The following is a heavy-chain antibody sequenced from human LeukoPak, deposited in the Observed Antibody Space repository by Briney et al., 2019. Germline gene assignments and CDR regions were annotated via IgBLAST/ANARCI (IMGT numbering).Heavy chain of an antibody. CDR2: ISHDGNDQ. V-gene: IGHV3-30*04. CDR3: ARDRDCSRTSCFNAFDV. D-gene: IGHD2-2*01. CDR1: GFTFSTYE. Sequence: GGSLRPSCAASGFTFSTYEMHWVRQAPGKGLEWVAVISHDGNDQYYGDSVKGRFTISRDNSKNALYLQMNSLRLEDTAVYYCARDRDCSRTSCFNAFDVWGQGTMAIVSS. J-gene: IGHJ3*01.